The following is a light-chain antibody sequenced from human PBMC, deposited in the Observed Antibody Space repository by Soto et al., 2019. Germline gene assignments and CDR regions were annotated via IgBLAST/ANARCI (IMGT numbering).Light chain of an antibody. CDR3: SSYTSTRTYV. Sequence: QSALTQPASVSGSPGQSITISCTGTSSDVGGYNYVSWYQQHPGKVPKLMIYEVSDRPSGVSDRFSGSKSGDTASLTVSGLQAEDEADYYCSSYTSTRTYVFGTGTKLTVL. V-gene: IGLV2-14*01. CDR2: EVS. CDR1: SSDVGGYNY. J-gene: IGLJ1*01.